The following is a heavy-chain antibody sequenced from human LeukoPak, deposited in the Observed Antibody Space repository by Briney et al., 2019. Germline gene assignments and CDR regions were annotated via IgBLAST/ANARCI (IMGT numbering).Heavy chain of an antibody. Sequence: SETLSLTCTVSGGSISSSSYYWGWIRQPPGKGLEWIGSIYYSGSTNYNPSLKSRVTISVDTSKNQFSLKLSSVTAADTAVYYCARDGDYGFDYWGQGTLVTVSS. J-gene: IGHJ4*02. CDR2: IYYSGST. CDR3: ARDGDYGFDY. CDR1: GGSISSSSYY. D-gene: IGHD4-17*01. V-gene: IGHV4-39*07.